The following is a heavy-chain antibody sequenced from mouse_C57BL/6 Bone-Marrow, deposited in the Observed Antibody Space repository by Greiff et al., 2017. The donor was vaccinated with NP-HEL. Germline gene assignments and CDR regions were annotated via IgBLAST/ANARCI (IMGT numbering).Heavy chain of an antibody. D-gene: IGHD1-1*01. Sequence: LEWIGMIHPNSGSTNYNEKFKSKATLTVDKSSSTAYMQLSSLTSEDSAVYYCARKGDYYGSSYWYFDVWGTGTTVTVSS. J-gene: IGHJ1*03. V-gene: IGHV1-64*01. CDR3: ARKGDYYGSSYWYFDV. CDR2: IHPNSGST.